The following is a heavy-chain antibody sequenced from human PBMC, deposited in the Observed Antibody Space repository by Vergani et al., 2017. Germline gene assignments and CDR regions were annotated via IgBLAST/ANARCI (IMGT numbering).Heavy chain of an antibody. CDR3: AKDLIAVAGTLDWFDP. CDR2: IRYDGSNK. Sequence: QVQLVESGGGVVQPGGSLRLSCAASGFTFSSYGMHWVRQAPGKGLEWVAFIRYDGSNKYYADSVKGRFTISRDNSKNTLYLQMNSLRAEDTAVYYCAKDLIAVAGTLDWFDPRGQGTLVTVSS. D-gene: IGHD6-19*01. CDR1: GFTFSSYG. J-gene: IGHJ5*02. V-gene: IGHV3-30*02.